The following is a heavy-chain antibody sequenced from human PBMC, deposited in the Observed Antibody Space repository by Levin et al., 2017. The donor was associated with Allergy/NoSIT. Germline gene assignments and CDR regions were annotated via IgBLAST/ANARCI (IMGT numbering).Heavy chain of an antibody. Sequence: SETLSLTCTVSGGSLSSGDYYWTWIRQPPGKGLEWIGYIYHTGATYYNPSLMSRLSMSVDTSKNQLSLKLISVTGADTAVYYCGRGNRGIDYWGQGTLVTVAS. V-gene: IGHV4-30-4*01. CDR3: GRGNRGIDY. CDR2: IYHTGAT. CDR1: GGSLSSGDYY. J-gene: IGHJ4*02. D-gene: IGHD6-13*01.